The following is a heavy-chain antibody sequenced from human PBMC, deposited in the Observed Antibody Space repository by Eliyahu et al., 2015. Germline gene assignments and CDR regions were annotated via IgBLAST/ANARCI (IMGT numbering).Heavy chain of an antibody. Sequence: QVQLVQSGAXVKKPGASVXVSCKASGYXFTSXYMHWVRXAPGTGXEXMGIINPSXGSTSYAQKFQGRVTMTRDTSTSTVYMELSSLRSEDTAVYYCARGRRYSSGWFYYWGQGTLVTVSS. D-gene: IGHD6-19*01. V-gene: IGHV1-46*03. CDR1: GYXFTSXY. CDR2: INPSXGST. J-gene: IGHJ4*02. CDR3: ARGRRYSSGWFYY.